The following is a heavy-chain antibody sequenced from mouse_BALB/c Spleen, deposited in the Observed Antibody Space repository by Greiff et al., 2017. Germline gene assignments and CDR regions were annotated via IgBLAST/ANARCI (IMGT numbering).Heavy chain of an antibody. J-gene: IGHJ4*01. CDR3: ARHGNYDAMDY. CDR1: GFTFSSYA. CDR2: ISSGGSYT. V-gene: IGHV5-9-3*01. Sequence: EVKLVESGGGLVKPGGSLKLSCAASGFTFSSYAMSWVRQTPEKRLEWVATISSGGSYTYYPESVKGRFTISRDNATSTLYLHMSSLRSEDTAMYYCARHGNYDAMDYWGQGTSVTVPS. D-gene: IGHD2-1*01.